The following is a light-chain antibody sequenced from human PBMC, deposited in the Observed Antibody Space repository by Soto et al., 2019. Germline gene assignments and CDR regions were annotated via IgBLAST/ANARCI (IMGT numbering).Light chain of an antibody. V-gene: IGKV4-1*01. CDR1: QSVLYSPTNNNY. J-gene: IGKJ4*01. Sequence: DIVMTQSPDSLAVSLGERATINCKSRQSVLYSPTNNNYLAWYQQKPGQPPKLLIYWASTRESGVPDRFSGSGSGTDFTLTISTLQAEDVAVYYCQQHYTTPLTFGGGTKVEIK. CDR2: WAS. CDR3: QQHYTTPLT.